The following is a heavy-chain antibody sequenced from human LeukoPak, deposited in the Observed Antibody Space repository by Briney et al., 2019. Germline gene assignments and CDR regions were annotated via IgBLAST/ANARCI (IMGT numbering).Heavy chain of an antibody. D-gene: IGHD6-13*01. CDR1: GGSISSQY. J-gene: IGHJ4*02. Sequence: SETLSLTCIVSGGSISSQYWSWIRQPPGKRLEWIGYISNSGSTNYNPSLESRVTLAVDTSKNQFSLKLSSVTAADTAVYFCARLAVEQQMSRVYFDNRGQGSLVTVSS. V-gene: IGHV4-59*08. CDR3: ARLAVEQQMSRVYFDN. CDR2: ISNSGST.